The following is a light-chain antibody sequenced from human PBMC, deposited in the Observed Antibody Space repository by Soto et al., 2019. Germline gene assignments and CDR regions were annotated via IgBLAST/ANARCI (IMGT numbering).Light chain of an antibody. Sequence: IGLTQSAATLSVSPGERATLPCRASQRLXSNLAWYQKKPGQATRLLIXGESTRGTGIPARFSGGGSGRDFTLTISRLEPEDFAVYYCRHFVNSLTWTFGQGTKVDIK. V-gene: IGKV3-15*01. J-gene: IGKJ1*01. CDR2: GES. CDR3: RHFVNSLTWT. CDR1: QRLXSN.